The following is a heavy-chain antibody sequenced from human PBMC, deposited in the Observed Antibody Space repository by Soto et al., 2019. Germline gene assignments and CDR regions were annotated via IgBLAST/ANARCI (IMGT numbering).Heavy chain of an antibody. CDR2: INAGNGNT. Sequence: ASVKVSCKASGYTFTTYALHWVRQAPGQRLEWMGWINAGNGNTKYSQKFQARVTITRDTSASTTYMELSSLTSEDTAVYYCARDQGYFDSGGYYFPWGQETLVTVSS. D-gene: IGHD3-22*01. J-gene: IGHJ5*02. CDR3: ARDQGYFDSGGYYFP. CDR1: GYTFTTYA. V-gene: IGHV1-3*01.